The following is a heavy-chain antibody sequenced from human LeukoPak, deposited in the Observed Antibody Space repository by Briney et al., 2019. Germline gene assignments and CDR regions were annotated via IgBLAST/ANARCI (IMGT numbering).Heavy chain of an antibody. CDR3: VARTDYDFWSGSDY. Sequence: SETLSLTCTVSGGSISSSSYYWGWVRQPPGKGREWIWSIYYSGRPYNNPSLKSRVTISVDTSKNQFSLKLSSVPAADTAVYYCVARTDYDFWSGSDYWGQGTLVTVSS. V-gene: IGHV4-39*01. J-gene: IGHJ4*02. D-gene: IGHD3-3*01. CDR1: GGSISSSSYY. CDR2: IYYSGRP.